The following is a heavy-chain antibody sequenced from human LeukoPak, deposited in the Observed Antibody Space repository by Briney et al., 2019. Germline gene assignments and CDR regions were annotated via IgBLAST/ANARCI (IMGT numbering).Heavy chain of an antibody. CDR1: GFTFSKYW. J-gene: IGHJ4*02. V-gene: IGHV3-7*02. CDR2: IKQDGSEK. CDR3: AGHGGTGYSSSWYFC. Sequence: RGSLRLSCAASGFTFSKYWMSWVRQAPGKGLEWVANIKQDGSEKHYVDSVKGRFTISRDNAKNSLYLQMNSLRAEDTAVYYCAGHGGTGYSSSWYFCWGQGTLVTVSS. D-gene: IGHD6-13*01.